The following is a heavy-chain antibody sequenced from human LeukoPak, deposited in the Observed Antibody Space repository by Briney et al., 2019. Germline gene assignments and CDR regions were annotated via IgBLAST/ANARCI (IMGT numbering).Heavy chain of an antibody. CDR3: ARRSYCGGDCYSLDY. J-gene: IGHJ4*02. V-gene: IGHV4-59*08. Sequence: TSETLSLTCTVSGVSISSYYWSWIRQPPGKGLEWIGYIYYSGSTNYNPSLKSRVTISVDTSKNQFSLKLSSVTAADTAVYYCARRSYCGGDCYSLDYWGQGTLVTVSS. D-gene: IGHD2-21*02. CDR2: IYYSGST. CDR1: GVSISSYY.